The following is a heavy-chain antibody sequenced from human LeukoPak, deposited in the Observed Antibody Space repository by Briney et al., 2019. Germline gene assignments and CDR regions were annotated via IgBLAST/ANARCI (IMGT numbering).Heavy chain of an antibody. V-gene: IGHV4-39*07. Sequence: KPSETLSLTCTVSGASFSSSIYYWGWIRRPPGKGLEWIGSFYYSGSTYSNPSLKSRVTMSVDTSKNQVSLSLRSVSTADAAVYYCGRGLEYWRGWLDTWGPGTQVTVSS. CDR2: FYYSGST. CDR3: GRGLEYWRGWLDT. CDR1: GASFSSSIYY. D-gene: IGHD2-8*02. J-gene: IGHJ5*02.